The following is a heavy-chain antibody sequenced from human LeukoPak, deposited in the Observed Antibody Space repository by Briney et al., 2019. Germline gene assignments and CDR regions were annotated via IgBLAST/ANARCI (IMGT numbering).Heavy chain of an antibody. Sequence: SETLSLTCTVSGGSIRSIDSYWGWIRQPPGKGLEWIGSGFYSGSTYYNPSLKSRVTISVDTSKNQFSLKLSSVTAADTAVYYCGRMGSRGAFDIWGQGTMVTVSS. D-gene: IGHD1-26*01. CDR3: GRMGSRGAFDI. J-gene: IGHJ3*02. CDR2: GFYSGST. V-gene: IGHV4-39*07. CDR1: GGSIRSIDSY.